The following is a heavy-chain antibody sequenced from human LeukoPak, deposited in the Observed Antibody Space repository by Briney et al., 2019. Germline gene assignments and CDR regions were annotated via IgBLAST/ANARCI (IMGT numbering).Heavy chain of an antibody. CDR2: ISGSSTYI. CDR1: GFTFSSYG. Sequence: GGSLRLSCAASGFTFSSYGMNWVRQAPGKGLEWVSSISGSSTYIYYADSVKGRFTISRDNSKNTLYLQMNSLRAEDTAVYYCAKGGLRYFDWLSQDGMDVWGQGTTVTVSS. CDR3: AKGGLRYFDWLSQDGMDV. V-gene: IGHV3-21*01. D-gene: IGHD3-9*01. J-gene: IGHJ6*02.